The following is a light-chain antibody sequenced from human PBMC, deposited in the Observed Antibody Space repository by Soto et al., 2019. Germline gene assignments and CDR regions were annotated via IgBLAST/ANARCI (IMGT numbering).Light chain of an antibody. J-gene: IGKJ5*01. CDR1: QSVTSSF. CDR3: QLYGSYTFT. Sequence: EVVLTQSPGTLSLSPGERATLSCRTSQSVTSSFLSWLQQKPGQPPRLLLYGASRRATGTPDRFSGSGSGTDFTLIISRLEPEDSAVYHCQLYGSYTFTFGQGTRLEIK. V-gene: IGKV3-20*01. CDR2: GAS.